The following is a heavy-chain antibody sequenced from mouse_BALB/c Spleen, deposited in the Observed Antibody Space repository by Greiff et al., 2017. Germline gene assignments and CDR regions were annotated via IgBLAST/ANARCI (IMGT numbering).Heavy chain of an antibody. CDR1: GDSITSGY. D-gene: IGHD1-2*01. Sequence: EVQLQQSGPSLVKPSQTLSLTCSVTGDSITSGYWNWIRKFPGNKLEYMGYTSYSGSTYYNPSLKSRISITRDTSKNQYYLQLNSVTTEDTATYYCARSPITTAYFDYWGQGTTLTVSS. CDR2: TSYSGST. J-gene: IGHJ2*01. V-gene: IGHV3-8*02. CDR3: ARSPITTAYFDY.